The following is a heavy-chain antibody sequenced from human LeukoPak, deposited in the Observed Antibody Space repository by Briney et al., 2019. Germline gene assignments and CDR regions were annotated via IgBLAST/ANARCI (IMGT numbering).Heavy chain of an antibody. CDR3: ARDGTQLDY. J-gene: IGHJ4*02. Sequence: SETLSLTCTVSGGSISSYYWSWVRQPPGKGLEWIGYIYYSGSTNYNPSLKSRVTISVDTSKNQFSLKLSSVTAADTAVYYCARDGTQLDYWGQGTLVTVSS. CDR2: IYYSGST. D-gene: IGHD1-26*01. V-gene: IGHV4-59*01. CDR1: GGSISSYY.